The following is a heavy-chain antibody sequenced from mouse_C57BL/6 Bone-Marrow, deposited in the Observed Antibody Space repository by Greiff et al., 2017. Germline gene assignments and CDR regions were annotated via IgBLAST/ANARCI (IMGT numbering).Heavy chain of an antibody. V-gene: IGHV1-82*01. CDR3: ARFPSYYYGSSFDY. J-gene: IGHJ2*01. CDR1: GYAFSSSW. Sequence: VQLQQSGPELVKPGASVKISCKASGYAFSSSWMNWVKQRPGKGLEWIGRIYPGDGDTNYNGKFKGKATLTADKSSRTAYMQLSSLTSEDSAVYFCARFPSYYYGSSFDYWGQGTTLTVSS. CDR2: IYPGDGDT. D-gene: IGHD1-1*01.